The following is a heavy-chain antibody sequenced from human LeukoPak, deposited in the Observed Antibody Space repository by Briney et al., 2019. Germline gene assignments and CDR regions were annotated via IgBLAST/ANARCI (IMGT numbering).Heavy chain of an antibody. CDR2: INPNSGGI. D-gene: IGHD5-18*01. V-gene: IGHV1-2*04. Sequence: ASVKVSCKASGYTFTGYYMHWVRQAPGQGLEWMGWINPNSGGINYAQKFQGWVTMTRDTSISTAYMELSRLRSDDTAVYYCARDRTAMVSYGFDYWGQGTLVTVSS. CDR3: ARDRTAMVSYGFDY. CDR1: GYTFTGYY. J-gene: IGHJ4*02.